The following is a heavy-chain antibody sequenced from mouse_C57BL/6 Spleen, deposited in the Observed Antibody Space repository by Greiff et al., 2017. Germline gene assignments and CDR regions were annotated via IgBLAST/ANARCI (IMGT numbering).Heavy chain of an antibody. CDR2: ISSGSSTI. Sequence: EVMLVESGGGLVKPGGSLKLSCAASGFTFSDYGMHWVRQAPEKGLEWAAYISSGSSTIYYADTVKGRFTISRDNAKNTLFLQMTSLRSEDTAMYYCARSDYDGYFDYWGQGTTLTVSS. D-gene: IGHD2-4*01. V-gene: IGHV5-17*01. CDR1: GFTFSDYG. J-gene: IGHJ2*01. CDR3: ARSDYDGYFDY.